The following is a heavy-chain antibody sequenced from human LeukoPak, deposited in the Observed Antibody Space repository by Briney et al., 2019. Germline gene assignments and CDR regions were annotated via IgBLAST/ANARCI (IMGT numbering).Heavy chain of an antibody. J-gene: IGHJ4*02. CDR1: GGSFSGYY. V-gene: IGHV4-34*01. CDR3: ASAVEYYYDSSGYPPFDY. D-gene: IGHD3-22*01. CDR2: INHSGST. Sequence: PSETLSLTCAVYGGSFSGYYWSWIRQPPGKGLEWIGEINHSGSTNYNPSLKSRVTISVDTSKNQFSLKLSSVTAADTAVYYCASAVEYYYDSSGYPPFDYWGQGTLVTVSS.